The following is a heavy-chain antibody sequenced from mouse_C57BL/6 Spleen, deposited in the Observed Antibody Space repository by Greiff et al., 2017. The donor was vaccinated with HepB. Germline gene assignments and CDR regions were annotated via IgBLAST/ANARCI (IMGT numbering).Heavy chain of an antibody. V-gene: IGHV1-53*01. CDR3: ARDEVRLGRYFDY. D-gene: IGHD4-1*01. CDR1: GYTFTSYW. Sequence: VQLQQPGTELVKPGASVKLSCKASGYTFTSYWMHWVKQRPGQGLEWIGNINPSNGGTNYNEKFKSKATLTVDKSSSTAYMQLSSLTSEDSAVYYCARDEVRLGRYFDYWGQGTTLTVSS. CDR2: INPSNGGT. J-gene: IGHJ2*01.